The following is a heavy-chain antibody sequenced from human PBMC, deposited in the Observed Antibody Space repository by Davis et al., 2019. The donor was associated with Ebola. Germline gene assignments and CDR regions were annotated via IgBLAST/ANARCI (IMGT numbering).Heavy chain of an antibody. D-gene: IGHD6-6*01. J-gene: IGHJ4*02. CDR1: GFTFSSYD. CDR2: IGTAGDT. CDR3: ARGWTARHSINFFDF. Sequence: GESLKISCAASGFTFSSYDMHWVRQVAGEGLEWVSSIGTAGDTYYPGSVKGRFTLSRENAKNSLYLHMNSLRAEDAAVYYCARGWTARHSINFFDFWGQGTLVTVSS. V-gene: IGHV3-13*01.